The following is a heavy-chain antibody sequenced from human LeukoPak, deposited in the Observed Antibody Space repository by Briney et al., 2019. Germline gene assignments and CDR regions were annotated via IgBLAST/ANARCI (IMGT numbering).Heavy chain of an antibody. Sequence: GGSLRLSCAASGFTFSSYSMNWVRQAPGKGLEWVSSISSSSSYIYYADSVKGRFTISRDNAKNSLYLQMNSLRAEDTAVYYCARRRYYYDSSGSREPDWYFDLWGRGTLVTVSS. CDR1: GFTFSSYS. V-gene: IGHV3-21*01. CDR2: ISSSSSYI. D-gene: IGHD3-22*01. J-gene: IGHJ2*01. CDR3: ARRRYYYDSSGSREPDWYFDL.